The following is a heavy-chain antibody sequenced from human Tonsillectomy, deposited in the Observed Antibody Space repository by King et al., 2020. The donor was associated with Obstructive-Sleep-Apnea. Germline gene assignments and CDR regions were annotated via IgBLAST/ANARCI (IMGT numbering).Heavy chain of an antibody. CDR2: INPGDSDS. CDR3: ARRGDGYRGWYFDL. D-gene: IGHD5-24*01. CDR1: GYSFTSYW. Sequence: QLVQSGAEVKKPGESLKISCKGSGYSFTSYWIGWVHQMPGKGLEWMGIINPGDSDSRYSPSFQGQVTMSADKSISSAYLQWSSLKASDTAIYYCARRGDGYRGWYFDLWGRGTLVIVSS. V-gene: IGHV5-51*07. J-gene: IGHJ2*01.